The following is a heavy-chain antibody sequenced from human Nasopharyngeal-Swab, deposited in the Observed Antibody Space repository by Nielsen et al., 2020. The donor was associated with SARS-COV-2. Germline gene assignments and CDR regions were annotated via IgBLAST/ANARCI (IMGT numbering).Heavy chain of an antibody. Sequence: GGSLRLSCKGFGYTFTRYWIGWVRQMPGKGLEWMGIIYPGDSDSRYSPSFQGQVTISVDKSISTAYLQWSSLKASDTAMYYCARRSGEGGFDYWGQGTLVTVSS. CDR1: GYTFTRYW. CDR3: ARRSGEGGFDY. J-gene: IGHJ4*02. D-gene: IGHD1-26*01. CDR2: IYPGDSDS. V-gene: IGHV5-51*01.